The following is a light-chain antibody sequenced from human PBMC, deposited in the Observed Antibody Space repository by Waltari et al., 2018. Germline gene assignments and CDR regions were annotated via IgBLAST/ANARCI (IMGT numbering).Light chain of an antibody. CDR1: QTVITY. V-gene: IGKV3-11*01. Sequence: EIVLTQSPATLSLSPGERATFSCRASQTVITYLAWYQQKPGQAPRLLISDASNRVPGIPARFSGSGSGTDFTFTISSLEPEDFAVYYCQQRYYWPPWTFGQGTKVELK. J-gene: IGKJ1*01. CDR2: DAS. CDR3: QQRYYWPPWT.